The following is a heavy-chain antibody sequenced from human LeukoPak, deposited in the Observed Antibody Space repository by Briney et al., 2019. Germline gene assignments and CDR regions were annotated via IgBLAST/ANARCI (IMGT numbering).Heavy chain of an antibody. Sequence: GGSLRLSCTVSGFTFSPYAMSWVRQAPGKGLEWVSSISSSSSYIYYADSVKGRFTISRDNAKNSLYLQMNSLRAEDTAVYYCARNPSGWQGGYWGQGTLVTVSS. CDR2: ISSSSSYI. V-gene: IGHV3-21*01. D-gene: IGHD6-19*01. CDR3: ARNPSGWQGGY. CDR1: GFTFSPYA. J-gene: IGHJ4*02.